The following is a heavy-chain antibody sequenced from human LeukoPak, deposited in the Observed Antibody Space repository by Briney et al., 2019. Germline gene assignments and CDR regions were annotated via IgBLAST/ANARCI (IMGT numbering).Heavy chain of an antibody. J-gene: IGHJ4*02. CDR2: IKLDGSEK. Sequence: GGSLRLSCAASGFTFSSYAMHWVRQAPGKGLEWVANIKLDGSEKNYVDSVKGRFTISRDNTKNSLYLQMNSLRVEDTAVFYCARDQYDTWSRRGNFDSWGQGTLVIVSS. D-gene: IGHD3-3*01. V-gene: IGHV3-7*03. CDR3: ARDQYDTWSRRGNFDS. CDR1: GFTFSSYA.